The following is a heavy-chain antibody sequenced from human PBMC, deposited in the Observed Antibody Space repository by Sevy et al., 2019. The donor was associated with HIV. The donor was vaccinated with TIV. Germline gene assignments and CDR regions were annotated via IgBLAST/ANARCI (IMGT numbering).Heavy chain of an antibody. J-gene: IGHJ3*02. V-gene: IGHV3-20*04. CDR1: GFAFGDYA. CDR2: INWNGGST. CDR3: ARGVWGYDGALDI. Sequence: GGSLRLSCAASGFAFGDYAMTWVRQAPGKGLEWVSGINWNGGSTGYADSVQGRFTISRDNAKNSLYLQMNSLRGEDTALYYCARGVWGYDGALDIWGQGTMVTVSS. D-gene: IGHD3-16*01.